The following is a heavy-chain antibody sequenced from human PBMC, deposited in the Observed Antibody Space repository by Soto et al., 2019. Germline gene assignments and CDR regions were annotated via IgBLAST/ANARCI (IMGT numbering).Heavy chain of an antibody. V-gene: IGHV3-23*01. J-gene: IGHJ4*02. Sequence: PGGSLGLACGASGFRVSSYAMSVVRQAPEKGLEWVSAISGSGGSTYYADSVKGRFTISRDNSKNTLYLQMNSLRAEDTAVYYCASPYDYVWGSYRQTFDYWGQGTLVIVSS. CDR2: ISGSGGST. CDR3: ASPYDYVWGSYRQTFDY. CDR1: GFRVSSYA. D-gene: IGHD3-16*02.